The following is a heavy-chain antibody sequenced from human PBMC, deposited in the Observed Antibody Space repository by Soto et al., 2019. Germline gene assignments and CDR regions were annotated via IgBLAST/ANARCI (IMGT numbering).Heavy chain of an antibody. Sequence: ASVEVCCEACGDRFASYGISWVRQAPGQGLEWMGWISAYNGNTNYAQKLQGRVTMTTDTSTSTAYMELRSLRSDDTAVYYCAGGVWFDPWGQGTLVIVSS. CDR3: AGGVWFDP. CDR2: ISAYNGNT. J-gene: IGHJ5*02. D-gene: IGHD3-16*01. V-gene: IGHV1-18*01. CDR1: GDRFASYG.